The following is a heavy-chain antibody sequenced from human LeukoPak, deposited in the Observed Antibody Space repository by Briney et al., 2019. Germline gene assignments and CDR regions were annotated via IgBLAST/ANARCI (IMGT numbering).Heavy chain of an antibody. Sequence: ASVKVSCKASGYTFTGYYMHWVRQAPGQGLEWMGWINPNSGGTNYAQKFQGRVTMTRDTSISTAYMGLSRLRSDDTAVYYCARGHCSSTSCSDPWGQGTLVTVSS. CDR2: INPNSGGT. CDR3: ARGHCSSTSCSDP. V-gene: IGHV1-2*02. J-gene: IGHJ5*02. CDR1: GYTFTGYY. D-gene: IGHD2-2*01.